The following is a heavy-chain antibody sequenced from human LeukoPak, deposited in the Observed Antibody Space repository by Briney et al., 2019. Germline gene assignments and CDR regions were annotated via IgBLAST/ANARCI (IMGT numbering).Heavy chain of an antibody. V-gene: IGHV3-30*02. Sequence: PGGSLRLSCAASGFTFSSYGMHWVRQAPGKGLEWVAFIRCDGSNKYYADSVKGRFTISRDNSKNTLYLQMNSLRAEDTAVYYCAKDPRCGGDCYSDDYWGQGTLVTVSS. CDR3: AKDPRCGGDCYSDDY. D-gene: IGHD2-21*02. J-gene: IGHJ4*02. CDR2: IRCDGSNK. CDR1: GFTFSSYG.